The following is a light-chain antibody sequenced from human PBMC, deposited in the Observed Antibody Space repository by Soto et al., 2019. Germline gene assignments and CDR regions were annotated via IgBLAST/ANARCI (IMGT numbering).Light chain of an antibody. CDR1: QSVSSSY. V-gene: IGKV3-20*01. Sequence: EIKMTQSPDTLSVSPGERATLSCRASQSVSSSYLAWYQQKPGQAPRLLIYGASSRATGIPDRFSGSGSGTDFTLTISRLEPEDFAVYYCQQYGSSPTFGQGTKVDIK. J-gene: IGKJ1*01. CDR2: GAS. CDR3: QQYGSSPT.